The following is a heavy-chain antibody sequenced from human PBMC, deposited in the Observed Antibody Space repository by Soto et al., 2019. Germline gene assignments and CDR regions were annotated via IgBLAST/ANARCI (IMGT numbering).Heavy chain of an antibody. D-gene: IGHD2-2*01. CDR3: AREYVVVPAAPPYYYYYGMDV. J-gene: IGHJ6*02. Sequence: ASVKVSCKASGYTFTSYYMHWVRQAPGQGLEWMGIINPSGGSTSYAQKIQGRVTMTRDTSTSTVYMELSSLRSEDTAVYYCAREYVVVPAAPPYYYYYGMDVWGQGTTVTVSS. V-gene: IGHV1-46*01. CDR2: INPSGGST. CDR1: GYTFTSYY.